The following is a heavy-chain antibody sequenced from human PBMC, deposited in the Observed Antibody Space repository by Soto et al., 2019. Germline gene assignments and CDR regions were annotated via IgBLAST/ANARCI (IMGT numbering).Heavy chain of an antibody. D-gene: IGHD2-8*01. J-gene: IGHJ4*02. CDR1: GFTFSSYA. Sequence: QVQLVESGGGVVQPGRFLRLSCEASGFTFSSYAMHWVRQAPGKGLEWVAVISYDGSNKYYADSVKGRFTISRDNSKNTLYLQMNSLRAEDTAVYYCARIVLMVYALDYWGQGTLVTVSS. V-gene: IGHV3-30-3*01. CDR3: ARIVLMVYALDY. CDR2: ISYDGSNK.